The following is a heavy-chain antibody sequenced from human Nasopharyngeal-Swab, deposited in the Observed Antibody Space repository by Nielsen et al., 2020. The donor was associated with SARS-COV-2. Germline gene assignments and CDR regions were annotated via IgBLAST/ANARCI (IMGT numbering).Heavy chain of an antibody. Sequence: GESLKISCAASGFTFSSYDMHWVRQATGKGLEWVSSISSSSSYIYYADSLKGRFTISRDNAKNSLYLQMNSLRAEDTAVYYCARGCVLTGPSCYYYGMDVWGQGTTVTVSS. CDR1: GFTFSSYD. J-gene: IGHJ6*02. CDR2: ISSSSSYI. V-gene: IGHV3-21*01. CDR3: ARGCVLTGPSCYYYGMDV. D-gene: IGHD3-9*01.